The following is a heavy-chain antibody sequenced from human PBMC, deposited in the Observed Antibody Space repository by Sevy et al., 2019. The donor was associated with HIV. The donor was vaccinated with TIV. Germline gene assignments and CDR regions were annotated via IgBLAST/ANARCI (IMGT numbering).Heavy chain of an antibody. CDR2: IWYDGSNK. J-gene: IGHJ3*02. V-gene: IGHV3-33*01. CDR1: GFTFSSYG. CDR3: AREGYYDSSGYYGHDAFDI. Sequence: GESLKISCAASGFTFSSYGMHWVRQAPGKGLEWVAVIWYDGSNKYYADSVKGRFTISRDNSKNTLYLQMNSLRAEDTAVYYCAREGYYDSSGYYGHDAFDIWGQGTMVTVSS. D-gene: IGHD3-22*01.